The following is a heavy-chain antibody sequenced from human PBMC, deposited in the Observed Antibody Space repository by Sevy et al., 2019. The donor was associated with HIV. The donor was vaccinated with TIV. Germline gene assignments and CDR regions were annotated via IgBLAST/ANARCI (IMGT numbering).Heavy chain of an antibody. V-gene: IGHV3-21*01. D-gene: IGHD1-26*01. Sequence: GGSLRLSCAASGFTLSSYIMNWVRQAPGKGLEWVSSISGSSSYIYYADSVKGRFTISRDNAKNSLYLQMNSLRAEDTAVYYCARERIVGAVRAFDIWGQGTMVTVSS. J-gene: IGHJ3*02. CDR1: GFTLSSYI. CDR2: ISGSSSYI. CDR3: ARERIVGAVRAFDI.